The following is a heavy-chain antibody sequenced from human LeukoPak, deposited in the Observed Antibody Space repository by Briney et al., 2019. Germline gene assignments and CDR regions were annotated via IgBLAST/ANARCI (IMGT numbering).Heavy chain of an antibody. CDR1: GYTFTGYY. CDR3: ARDPYIVVVPAATIRHYYGMDV. CDR2: INPNSGGT. Sequence: GASVKVSCKASGYTFTGYYMHWVRQAPGQGLEWMGWINPNSGGTNYAQKLQGRVTMTTDTSTSTAYMELRSLRSDDTAVYYCARDPYIVVVPAATIRHYYGMDVWGQGTTVTVSS. V-gene: IGHV1-2*02. J-gene: IGHJ6*02. D-gene: IGHD2-2*01.